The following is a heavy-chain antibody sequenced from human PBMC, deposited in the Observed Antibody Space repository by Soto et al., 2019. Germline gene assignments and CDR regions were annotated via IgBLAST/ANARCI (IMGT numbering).Heavy chain of an antibody. CDR1: GLTFKNVW. CDR2: IKSKADGETT. D-gene: IGHD3-3*01. J-gene: IGHJ4*02. Sequence: EVQLVESGGGLVKPGGSLGLSCAASGLTFKNVWMHWVRQAPGKGLEWVGRIKSKADGETTDYTEPVKGRFTISSDDSKITLYLLIIILMAAPTAVYYCIAFYDFCGGHFPLWGQRTLVSVSS. CDR3: IAFYDFCGGHFPL. V-gene: IGHV3-15*07.